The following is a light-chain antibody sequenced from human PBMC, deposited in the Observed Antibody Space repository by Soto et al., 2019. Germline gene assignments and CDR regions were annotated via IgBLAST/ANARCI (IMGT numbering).Light chain of an antibody. CDR1: QGISSA. V-gene: IGKV1-13*02. CDR2: DAS. Sequence: AIPLTQSPSSLSASIGDRVTITCRASQGISSALAWYQQRPGKAPKLLIYDASTLESGVPSRLSGSGSGTDFTLTISSLQPEDFATYYCQQFNSYPITFGQGTRLDIK. CDR3: QQFNSYPIT. J-gene: IGKJ5*01.